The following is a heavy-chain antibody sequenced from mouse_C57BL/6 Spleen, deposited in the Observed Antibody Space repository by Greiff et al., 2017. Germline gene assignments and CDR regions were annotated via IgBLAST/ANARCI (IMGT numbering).Heavy chain of an antibody. CDR2: INPSNGGT. CDR3: ARVDGNHYYAMDY. Sequence: VQLQQPGTELVKPGASVKLSCKASGYTFTSYWMHWVKQRPGQGLEWIGNINPSNGGTNYNEKFKSKATLTVDKSSSTAYMQLSSLTSEYSAVYYCARVDGNHYYAMDYWGQGTSVTVSS. V-gene: IGHV1-53*01. D-gene: IGHD2-1*01. J-gene: IGHJ4*01. CDR1: GYTFTSYW.